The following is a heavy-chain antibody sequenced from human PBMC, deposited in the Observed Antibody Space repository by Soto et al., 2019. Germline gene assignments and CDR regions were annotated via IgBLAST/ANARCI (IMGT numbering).Heavy chain of an antibody. Sequence: PGESLKISCKGSGYSFTSYWISWVRQMPGKGLEWMGRIDPSDSYTNYSPSFQGHVTISADKSISTAYLRWSSLKASDTAMYYCARPLCSSTSCYGDYYYYGMDVWGQGTTVTV. V-gene: IGHV5-10-1*01. D-gene: IGHD2-2*01. CDR3: ARPLCSSTSCYGDYYYYGMDV. J-gene: IGHJ6*02. CDR2: IDPSDSYT. CDR1: GYSFTSYW.